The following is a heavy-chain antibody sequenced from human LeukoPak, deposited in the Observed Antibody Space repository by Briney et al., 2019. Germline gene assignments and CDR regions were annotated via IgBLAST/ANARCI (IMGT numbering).Heavy chain of an antibody. CDR3: AKDLSSIAVAGFHY. V-gene: IGHV3-30*18. Sequence: GRSLRLSCAASGFSFSTYGMHWVRQAPGKGLEWVAVISNDGSNKYYADSVKGRFTISRDNSKNTLYLQMNSLRAEDTAVYYCAKDLSSIAVAGFHYWGQGTLVTVSS. J-gene: IGHJ4*02. D-gene: IGHD6-19*01. CDR1: GFSFSTYG. CDR2: ISNDGSNK.